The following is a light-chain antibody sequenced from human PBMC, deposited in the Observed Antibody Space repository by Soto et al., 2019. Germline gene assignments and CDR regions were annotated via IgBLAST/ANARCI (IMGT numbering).Light chain of an antibody. CDR3: QQHSHWPPWT. V-gene: IGKV3-11*01. CDR2: GAS. CDR1: ENVVTF. Sequence: EVLLTQAPATLSLSPGEGATLSCRASENVVTFVDWYQQKPGQPPSILIYGASNRATGIPARFSGSGSGTDFTLTISSLEPEDFAVYYCQQHSHWPPWTFGQGTKVEIK. J-gene: IGKJ1*01.